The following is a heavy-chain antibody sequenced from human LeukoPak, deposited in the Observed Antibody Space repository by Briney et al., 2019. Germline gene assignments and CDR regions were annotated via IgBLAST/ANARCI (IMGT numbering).Heavy chain of an antibody. J-gene: IGHJ3*02. CDR2: IYYSGST. D-gene: IGHD3-3*01. Sequence: AETLSLTCTVSGGSINGYYWSWIRQPPGKGLEWIGYIYYSGSTNYNPSLKSRVTISVDTSKNQFSLKLSSVTAADTAVYYCARPSHQYCDFWSGRTGLGAFDIWGQGTMVTVSS. V-gene: IGHV4-59*08. CDR1: GGSINGYY. CDR3: ARPSHQYCDFWSGRTGLGAFDI.